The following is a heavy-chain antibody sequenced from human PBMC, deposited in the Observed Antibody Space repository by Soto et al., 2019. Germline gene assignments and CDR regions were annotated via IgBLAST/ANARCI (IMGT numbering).Heavy chain of an antibody. CDR2: ISAYNGNT. J-gene: IGHJ4*02. CDR3: ARDSPPVDY. Sequence: GASVKVSCKASGYTVSNSVISWVRQDPGQGLEWMGWISAYNGNTKYAQKLQGRVTMTTDTSTSTAYMELRSLISDDTAEYYCARDSPPVDYWGQGTLVTVSS. V-gene: IGHV1-18*01. CDR1: GYTVSNSV.